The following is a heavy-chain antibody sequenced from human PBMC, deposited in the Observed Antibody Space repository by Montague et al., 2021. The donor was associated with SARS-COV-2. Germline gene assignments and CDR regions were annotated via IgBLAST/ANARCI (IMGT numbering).Heavy chain of an antibody. CDR1: GGTFNDYY. J-gene: IGHJ2*01. D-gene: IGHD3-3*01. CDR3: AGGTGGHITIFGVVIKYWYFDV. V-gene: IGHV4-34*01. CDR2: VNYNGRT. Sequence: SETLSLTCAVSGGTFNDYYWSWIRHAPPKGLELIGGVNYNGRTXXXHSXXXLTTVFVDSSKNQFDLSLTSVTAADTAVYYCAGGTGGHITIFGVVIKYWYFDVWGRGTPVTISS.